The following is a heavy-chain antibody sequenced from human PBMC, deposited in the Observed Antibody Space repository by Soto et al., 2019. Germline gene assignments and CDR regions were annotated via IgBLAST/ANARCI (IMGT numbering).Heavy chain of an antibody. D-gene: IGHD6-13*01. J-gene: IGHJ3*02. CDR3: ASERGGDSSSWYWAHKAFAI. CDR2: IYHSGST. CDR1: GGSISSSNW. V-gene: IGHV4-4*02. Sequence: PSETLSLTCAVSGGSISSSNWWSWVRQPPGKGLEWIGEIYHSGSTNYNPSLKSRVTISVDKSKNQFSLKLSSVTAADTAVYYCASERGGDSSSWYWAHKAFAIWGQGTMVTVSS.